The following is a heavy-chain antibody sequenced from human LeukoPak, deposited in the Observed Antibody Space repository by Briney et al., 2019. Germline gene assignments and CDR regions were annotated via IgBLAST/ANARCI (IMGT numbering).Heavy chain of an antibody. CDR1: GYTFTGYY. D-gene: IGHD6-25*01. Sequence: ASVKVSCKASGYTFTGYYMHWVRQAPGQGLEWMGWINPNSGGTNYAQKFQGRVTMTRDTSISTAYMELSRLRSDDTAVCYCARIPRAAYYFDYWGQGTLVTVSS. V-gene: IGHV1-2*02. J-gene: IGHJ4*02. CDR2: INPNSGGT. CDR3: ARIPRAAYYFDY.